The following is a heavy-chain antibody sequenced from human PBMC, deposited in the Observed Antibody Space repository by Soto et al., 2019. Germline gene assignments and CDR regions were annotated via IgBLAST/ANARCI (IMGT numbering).Heavy chain of an antibody. J-gene: IGHJ4*02. Sequence: QVQLVESGGGVVQPGRSLKLSCAASGFTFSNYGMHWVRQAPGKGLEWVAVILYDGHNKYYADSVKGRFTISRDNSKNTLYLQMNSLRAEDTDVYYCAKEWMVAATLFDYWGQGTLVTVSS. V-gene: IGHV3-30*18. CDR2: ILYDGHNK. CDR3: AKEWMVAATLFDY. CDR1: GFTFSNYG. D-gene: IGHD2-15*01.